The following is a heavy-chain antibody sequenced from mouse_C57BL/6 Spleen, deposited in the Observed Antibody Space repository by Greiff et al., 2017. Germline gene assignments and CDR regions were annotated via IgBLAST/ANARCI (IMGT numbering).Heavy chain of an antibody. Sequence: QVHVKQSGPELVKPGASVKISCKASGYAFSSSWMNWVKQRPGKGLEWIGRIYPGNGDTNYNGKFKGKATLTADKSSSTAYMQLSSLTSEDSAVYFCALYGNYVNYYAMDYWGQGTSVTVSS. V-gene: IGHV1-82*01. D-gene: IGHD2-1*01. CDR2: IYPGNGDT. CDR1: GYAFSSSW. J-gene: IGHJ4*01. CDR3: ALYGNYVNYYAMDY.